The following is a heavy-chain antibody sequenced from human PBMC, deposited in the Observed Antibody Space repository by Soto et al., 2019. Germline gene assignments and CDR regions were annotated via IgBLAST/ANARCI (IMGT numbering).Heavy chain of an antibody. J-gene: IGHJ4*02. CDR3: AKDAGYDSTD. Sequence: EVQLLESGGGLVQPGGSLRLSCAASGFTFSNSGMSWVRQAPGKGLEWIAGLSDSGSRTNYADSVKGRFTISRDISKNTLYLQMNSLRVEYTAVYYCAKDAGYDSTDWGQGTLVTVSS. CDR2: LSDSGSRT. V-gene: IGHV3-23*01. CDR1: GFTFSNSG. D-gene: IGHD3-22*01.